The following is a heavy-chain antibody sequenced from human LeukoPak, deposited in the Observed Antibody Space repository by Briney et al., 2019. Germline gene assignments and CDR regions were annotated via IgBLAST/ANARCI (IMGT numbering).Heavy chain of an antibody. J-gene: IGHJ4*02. Sequence: GGSLRLSCAASGFGFSNYWMSWVRQAPGKGLEWVANMNEDGSEKNYVDSVKGRFTISRDNAQDSLYLQMNSLKAEDTAVYYCARDRGYSNFDYWGQGTLLTVSS. CDR2: MNEDGSEK. V-gene: IGHV3-7*01. CDR3: ARDRGYSNFDY. CDR1: GFGFSNYW. D-gene: IGHD4-11*01.